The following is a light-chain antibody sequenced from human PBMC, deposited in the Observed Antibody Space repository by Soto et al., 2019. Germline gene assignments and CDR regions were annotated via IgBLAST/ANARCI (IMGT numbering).Light chain of an antibody. J-gene: IGKJ1*01. CDR3: QQYVTSSPRT. CDR2: GAS. Sequence: EIVLTQSPGILSLSPGERATLSCRASQSVSNDFLAWYQQKPGQAPRLLIYGASTRATGIPDRFSGSGSGTDFTLTITRLEPEDFAVYYCQQYVTSSPRTFGQGTKVEIK. V-gene: IGKV3-20*01. CDR1: QSVSNDF.